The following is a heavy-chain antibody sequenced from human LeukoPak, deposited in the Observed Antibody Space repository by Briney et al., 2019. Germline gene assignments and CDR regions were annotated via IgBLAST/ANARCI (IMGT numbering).Heavy chain of an antibody. V-gene: IGHV4-59*08. CDR3: ARHKNSASNVFDN. J-gene: IGHJ3*02. CDR2: IYYSGST. CDR1: GGSITSYY. D-gene: IGHD1-7*01. Sequence: SETLSLTCTVSGGSITSYYWSWIRQPPGXXXXWIGYIYYSGSTNYDPSLKSRVTISVDTSKNQFSLKLSSVTAADTAMYYCARHKNSASNVFDNWGQGTVVTVSS.